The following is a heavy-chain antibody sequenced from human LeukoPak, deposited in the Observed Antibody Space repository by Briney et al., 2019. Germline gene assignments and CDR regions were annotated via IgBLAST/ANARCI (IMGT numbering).Heavy chain of an antibody. CDR3: ARGEYYGSGNYYYYYMDV. D-gene: IGHD3-10*01. CDR2: IYTSGST. CDR1: RGSISSYY. Sequence: SETLSLTCTVSRGSISSYYWSWIRQPAGKGLDWIGRIYTSGSTNYNPSLKSRVTMSVDTSKNQFSLKLSSVTAADTAVYYCARGEYYGSGNYYYYYMDVWGKGTTVTVSS. J-gene: IGHJ6*03. V-gene: IGHV4-4*07.